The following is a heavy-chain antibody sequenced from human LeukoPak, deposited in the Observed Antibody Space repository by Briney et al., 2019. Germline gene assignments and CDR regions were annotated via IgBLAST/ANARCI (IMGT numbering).Heavy chain of an antibody. J-gene: IGHJ4*02. V-gene: IGHV3-23*01. CDR1: GFIFSSYA. CDR3: AKAEGYDILTGLDY. CDR2: IGASGGST. D-gene: IGHD3-9*01. Sequence: SGGSLRLSCATSGFIFSSYAMSWVRQAPGKGLEWVSGIGASGGSTYYADSVKGRFTISRDNSKNTLYLQMNSLRTEDTAVYYCAKAEGYDILTGLDYWGQGTLVTVSS.